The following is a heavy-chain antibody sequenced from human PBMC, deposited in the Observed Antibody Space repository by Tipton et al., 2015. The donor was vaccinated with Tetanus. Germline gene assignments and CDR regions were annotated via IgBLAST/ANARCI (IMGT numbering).Heavy chain of an antibody. D-gene: IGHD2-21*02. J-gene: IGHJ5*02. CDR3: ARSEPWGGDCLGDWFDP. Sequence: QLVQSGAEVKKPGSSVKVSCKASGGTFSSYAISWVRQAPGQGLEWMGGIIPIFGTANYAQQFQGRVTITADKSTSTAYMELSSLRSEDTAVYYCARSEPWGGDCLGDWFDPWGQGTLVTVSS. V-gene: IGHV1-69*06. CDR1: GGTFSSYA. CDR2: IIPIFGTA.